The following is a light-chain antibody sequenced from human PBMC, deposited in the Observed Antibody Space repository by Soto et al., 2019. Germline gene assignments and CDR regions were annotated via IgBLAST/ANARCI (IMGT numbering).Light chain of an antibody. J-gene: IGLJ1*01. CDR2: DVS. Sequence: QSARTQPASVSGAPGQSIAISCTGTSSDLGRYNYVSWYQQYLGKAPKLIIYDVSSRPSGVSNRFSGSKSGNTASLTISGLQAEDEADYYCSSYTSTTTEVFGTGTKVTVL. CDR1: SSDLGRYNY. V-gene: IGLV2-14*03. CDR3: SSYTSTTTEV.